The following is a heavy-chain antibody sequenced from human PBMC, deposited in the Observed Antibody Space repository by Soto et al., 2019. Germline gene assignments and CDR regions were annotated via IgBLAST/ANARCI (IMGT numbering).Heavy chain of an antibody. CDR3: VRVAEMGSVTKGYYYYMDV. CDR2: IIPILGVA. V-gene: IGHV1-69*04. D-gene: IGHD3-10*01. Sequence: QVQLVQPGAEVKKPGSSVKVSCKASGDTFSNHTISWVRQAPGQGREWMGRIIPILGVANYAQKFQGRVTITADKSTTTAYMEWSSLRSADTAVYYCVRVAEMGSVTKGYYYYMDVWGKGTTVTVSS. J-gene: IGHJ6*03. CDR1: GDTFSNHT.